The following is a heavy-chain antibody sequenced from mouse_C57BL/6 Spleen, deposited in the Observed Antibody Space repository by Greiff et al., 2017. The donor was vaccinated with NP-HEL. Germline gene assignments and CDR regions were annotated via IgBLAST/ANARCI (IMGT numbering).Heavy chain of an antibody. CDR2: IYPGSGST. Sequence: QVQLQQPGAELVKPGASVKMSCKASGYTFTSYWITWVKQRPGQGLEWIGDIYPGSGSTNYNEKFKSKATLTVDKPSSTAYMQLSSLTSEDSAVYYCAREGPDYYGSSYDYAMDYWGQGTSVTVSS. V-gene: IGHV1-55*01. D-gene: IGHD1-1*01. CDR1: GYTFTSYW. CDR3: AREGPDYYGSSYDYAMDY. J-gene: IGHJ4*01.